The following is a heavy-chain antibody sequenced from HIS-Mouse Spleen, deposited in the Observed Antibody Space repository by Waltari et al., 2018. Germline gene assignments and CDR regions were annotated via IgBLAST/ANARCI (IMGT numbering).Heavy chain of an antibody. D-gene: IGHD6-13*01. CDR2: FCYSGGP. Sequence: QLQLQESGPGLVKPSETLSLTCTVSGGSISSSSYYWGWIRQPQGTGLELIGSFCYSGGPYSNPSLKSRVTISVYTSKNQFSLKLSSVTAADTAVYYCAREIPYSSSWYDWYFDLWGRGTLVTVSS. J-gene: IGHJ2*01. CDR1: GGSISSSSYY. V-gene: IGHV4-39*07. CDR3: AREIPYSSSWYDWYFDL.